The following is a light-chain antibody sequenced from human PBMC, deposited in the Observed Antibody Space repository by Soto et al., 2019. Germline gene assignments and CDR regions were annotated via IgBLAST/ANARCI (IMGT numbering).Light chain of an antibody. CDR1: SSNIGNNA. CDR2: YDD. CDR3: AAWDDSLNGVV. J-gene: IGLJ2*01. Sequence: QAVVTQPPSVSAAPRQRVTISCSGSSSNIGNNAVNWYQQLPGKAPKLLIYYDDLLPSGVSDRFSGSKSGTSASLAISGLQSEDEADYYCAAWDDSLNGVVLGGGTKLTVL. V-gene: IGLV1-36*01.